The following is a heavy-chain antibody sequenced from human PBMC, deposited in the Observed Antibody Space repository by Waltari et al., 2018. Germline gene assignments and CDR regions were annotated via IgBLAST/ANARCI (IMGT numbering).Heavy chain of an antibody. Sequence: QVQLQESGPGLVKPSETLSLTCTVSGGSISSYYWSWIRQPPGKGLEWIGYIYYSGSTNYNPSLKSRVTISVDTSKNQFSLKLSSVTAADTAVYYCARETTYYDFWSGSHYYYYYMDVWGKGTTVTVSS. CDR1: GGSISSYY. V-gene: IGHV4-59*01. J-gene: IGHJ6*03. D-gene: IGHD3-3*01. CDR2: IYYSGST. CDR3: ARETTYYDFWSGSHYYYYYMDV.